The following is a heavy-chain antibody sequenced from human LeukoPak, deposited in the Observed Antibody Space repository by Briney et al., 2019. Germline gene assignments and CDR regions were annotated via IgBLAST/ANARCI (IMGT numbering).Heavy chain of an antibody. J-gene: IGHJ6*03. Sequence: PGGSLRLSCAASGFTFSSYGMHWVRQAPGKGLEWVAFIRYDGSNKYYADSVKGRFTISRDNSKNTLYLQMNSLRAEDTAVYYCAKASSIAAPPPYAYYYYVDVWGKGTTVTVSS. D-gene: IGHD6-6*01. CDR2: IRYDGSNK. CDR1: GFTFSSYG. CDR3: AKASSIAAPPPYAYYYYVDV. V-gene: IGHV3-30*02.